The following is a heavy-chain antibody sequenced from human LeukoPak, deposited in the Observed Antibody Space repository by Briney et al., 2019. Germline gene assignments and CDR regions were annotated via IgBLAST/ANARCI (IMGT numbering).Heavy chain of an antibody. J-gene: IGHJ4*02. V-gene: IGHV1-46*01. CDR3: ARDSLYYYDSSGFDY. CDR1: GYTFTSYY. D-gene: IGHD3-22*01. CDR2: INPSGGST. Sequence: ASVKVSCKASGYTFTSYYMHWVRQAPGQGLEWMGIINPSGGSTSYAQKFQGRVTMTRDTSTSTVYMGLSSLRSEDTAVYYSARDSLYYYDSSGFDYWGQGTLVTVSS.